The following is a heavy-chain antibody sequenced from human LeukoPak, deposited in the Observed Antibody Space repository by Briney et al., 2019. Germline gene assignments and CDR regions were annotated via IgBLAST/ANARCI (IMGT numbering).Heavy chain of an antibody. Sequence: GGSLRLSCAASGFTFSRYGMHWVCQAPGKGLEWVAVIWYDGSNTYYADSVKGRFAVSRDNSKNTLYLQMDSLRAEDTAVYYCARPSDGHYAQGGYFDYWGQGTLVTVSS. CDR3: ARPSDGHYAQGGYFDY. D-gene: IGHD4-17*01. J-gene: IGHJ4*02. V-gene: IGHV3-33*01. CDR2: IWYDGSNT. CDR1: GFTFSRYG.